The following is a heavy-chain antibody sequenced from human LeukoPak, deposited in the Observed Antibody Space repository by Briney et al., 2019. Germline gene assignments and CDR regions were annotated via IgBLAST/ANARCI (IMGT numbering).Heavy chain of an antibody. CDR3: TTQSWPKGSDY. CDR1: GFTFSNYA. J-gene: IGHJ4*02. V-gene: IGHV3-23*01. D-gene: IGHD1-26*01. CDR2: ISGSGGNT. Sequence: GGSLILSCAASGFTFSNYAMSWVRLAPGKGLEWVSTISGSGGNTYYADSVKGRFTISRANSKNTLYLQMNSLRAEDTAIYYCTTQSWPKGSDYWGQGTLVTVSS.